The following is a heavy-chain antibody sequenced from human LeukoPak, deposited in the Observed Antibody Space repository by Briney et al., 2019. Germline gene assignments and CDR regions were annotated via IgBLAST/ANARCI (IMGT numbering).Heavy chain of an antibody. V-gene: IGHV3-15*01. J-gene: IGHJ4*02. D-gene: IGHD6-19*01. CDR1: GFTFSNAW. CDR3: TRRAVAGTFGDY. Sequence: TGGSLRLSCAASGFTFSNAWMIWVRQAPGKGLEWVGRIKSKTDGRTTDYAAPVKGRFTISRDDSKNTLYLQMNSLKTEDTAVYYCTRRAVAGTFGDYWGQGTLVTVSS. CDR2: IKSKTDGRTT.